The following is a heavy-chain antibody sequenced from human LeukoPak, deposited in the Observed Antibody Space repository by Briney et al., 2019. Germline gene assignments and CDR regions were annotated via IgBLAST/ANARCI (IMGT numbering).Heavy chain of an antibody. CDR3: ASGRAGARNWNPGY. CDR2: IIPIFGTA. V-gene: IGHV1-69*05. J-gene: IGHJ4*02. D-gene: IGHD1-1*01. Sequence: GASVKVSCKASGGTFSSYAISWVRQAPGQGLEWMGRIIPIFGTANYAQKFQGRVTITTDESTSTAYMELSSLRSEDTAVYYCASGRAGARNWNPGYWGQGTLVTVSS. CDR1: GGTFSSYA.